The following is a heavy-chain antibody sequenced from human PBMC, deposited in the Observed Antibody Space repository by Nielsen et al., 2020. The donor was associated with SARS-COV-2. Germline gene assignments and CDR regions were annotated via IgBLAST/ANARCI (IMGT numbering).Heavy chain of an antibody. J-gene: IGHJ5*02. CDR1: GGSVSSGSYY. Sequence: SETLSLTCTVSGGSVSSGSYYWSWIRQPPGKGLEWIGYIYYSGSTNYNPSLKSRVTISVDTSKNQFSLKLSSVTAADTAVYYCARGVYSSSWLVHWFDPWGQGTLVTVSS. CDR3: ARGVYSSSWLVHWFDP. CDR2: IYYSGST. V-gene: IGHV4-61*01. D-gene: IGHD6-13*01.